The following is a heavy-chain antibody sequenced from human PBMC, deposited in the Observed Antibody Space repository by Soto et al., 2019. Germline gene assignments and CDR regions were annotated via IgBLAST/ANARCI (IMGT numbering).Heavy chain of an antibody. J-gene: IGHJ5*02. CDR2: VYHTGDT. V-gene: IGHV4-4*02. CDR1: GGTVASSHW. CDR3: AREIVTAGGNNYFDP. Sequence: SETLSLTCGVSGGTVASSHWWSWVRRSPGRGLEWIGNVYHTGDTNFNPSLQSRVTFSVDKSNNQFSLRLTSVTAADTAVYFCAREIVTAGGNNYFDPWGPGTLVTVSS. D-gene: IGHD2-21*02.